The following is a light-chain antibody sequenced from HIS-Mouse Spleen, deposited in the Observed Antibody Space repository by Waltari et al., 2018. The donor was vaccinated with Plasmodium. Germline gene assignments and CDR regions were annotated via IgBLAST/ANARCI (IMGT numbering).Light chain of an antibody. CDR2: DAS. Sequence: EIVLTQSPATLSFSPGDRATLSCRASQSVSSSLAWYQQKPGQAPRLLIYDASNRATGIPARFSGSGSGTDFTLTISSLEPEDFAVYYCQQRSNWITFGQGTRLEIK. CDR1: QSVSSS. V-gene: IGKV3-11*01. J-gene: IGKJ5*01. CDR3: QQRSNWIT.